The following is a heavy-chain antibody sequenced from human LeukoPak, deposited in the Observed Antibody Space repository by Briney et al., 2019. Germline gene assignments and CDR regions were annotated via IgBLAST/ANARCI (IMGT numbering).Heavy chain of an antibody. Sequence: PSETLSLTCTVSGGSISTYYWSWIRQPAGKGLEWIGRMYGSGSSNYNPTLGSRVSMSVDTSKNQISLKVSSVTAADTAVYYCARVGYSFSINDWSRTGLGAYPTKYYYYMDVWGKGTTVTVSS. V-gene: IGHV4-4*07. D-gene: IGHD5-18*01. CDR2: MYGSGSS. J-gene: IGHJ6*03. CDR1: GGSISTYY. CDR3: ARVGYSFSINDWSRTGLGAYPTKYYYYMDV.